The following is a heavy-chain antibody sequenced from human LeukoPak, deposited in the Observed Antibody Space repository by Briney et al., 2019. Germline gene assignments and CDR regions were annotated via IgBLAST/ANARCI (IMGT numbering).Heavy chain of an antibody. CDR2: ISGSGGST. J-gene: IGHJ6*02. Sequence: PGGSLRLSCAASGFTFSSYAMSWVRQAPGKGLEWVSAISGSGGSTYYADSVKGRFTISRDNSKNTLYLQMNSLRAEDTAVYYCAKDGDYGDRLPQIYYYYVGMDVWGQGTTVTVSS. V-gene: IGHV3-23*01. D-gene: IGHD4-17*01. CDR3: AKDGDYGDRLPQIYYYYVGMDV. CDR1: GFTFSSYA.